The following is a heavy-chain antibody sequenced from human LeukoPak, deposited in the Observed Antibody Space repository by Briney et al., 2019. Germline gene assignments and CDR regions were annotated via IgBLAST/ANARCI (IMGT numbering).Heavy chain of an antibody. Sequence: WGSLRLSCAASGFTFSSYAMHWVRQAPGKGLEYVSAISSNGGSTYYANSVKGRFTISRDNSKNTLYLQMGSLRAEDMAVYYCARASIIRWYNDAFDIWGQGTMVTVSS. CDR1: GFTFSSYA. J-gene: IGHJ3*02. D-gene: IGHD4-23*01. V-gene: IGHV3-64*01. CDR2: ISSNGGST. CDR3: ARASIIRWYNDAFDI.